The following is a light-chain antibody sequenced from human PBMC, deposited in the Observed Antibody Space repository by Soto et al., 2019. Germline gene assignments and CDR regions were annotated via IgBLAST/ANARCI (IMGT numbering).Light chain of an antibody. CDR2: LNSDGSH. J-gene: IGLJ2*01. CDR1: SGHSTYA. V-gene: IGLV4-69*01. CDR3: QTWGNGIVL. Sequence: QPVLTQSPSASASLGASVKLTCTLSSGHSTYAIAWHQQQPEKGPRYLMKLNSDGSHFKGDGIPDRFSGSSSGAERYLTISSLQSEDEADYYCQTWGNGIVLFGGGTQLTVL.